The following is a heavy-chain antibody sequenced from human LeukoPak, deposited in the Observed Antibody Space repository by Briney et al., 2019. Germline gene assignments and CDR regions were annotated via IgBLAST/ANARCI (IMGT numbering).Heavy chain of an antibody. CDR3: ATDRSGSYYWEAMSAFDI. D-gene: IGHD1-26*01. Sequence: PGGSLRLSCAASGFTFSSYAMSWVRQAPGKGLEWVSAISGSGGSTYYADSVKGRFTISRDNSKNTLYLQMNSLRAEDTAVYYCATDRSGSYYWEAMSAFDIWGQGTMVTVSS. CDR1: GFTFSSYA. V-gene: IGHV3-23*01. J-gene: IGHJ3*02. CDR2: ISGSGGST.